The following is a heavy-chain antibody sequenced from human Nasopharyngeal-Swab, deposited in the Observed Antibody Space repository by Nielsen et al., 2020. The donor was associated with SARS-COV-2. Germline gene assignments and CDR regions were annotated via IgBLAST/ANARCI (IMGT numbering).Heavy chain of an antibody. CDR3: ARTDITMVRGVVRYFDL. CDR2: IYYSGST. Sequence: WIRQPPGKGLEWIGYIYYSGSTSYNPSLKSRVTISVDTSKNQFSLKLSSVTAADTAVYYCARTDITMVRGVVRYFDLWGRGTLVTVSS. D-gene: IGHD3-10*01. J-gene: IGHJ2*01. V-gene: IGHV4-59*01.